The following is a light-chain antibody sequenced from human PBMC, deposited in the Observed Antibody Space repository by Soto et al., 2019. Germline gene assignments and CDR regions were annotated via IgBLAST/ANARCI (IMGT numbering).Light chain of an antibody. CDR3: QQYNSYPWT. CDR1: QSISSW. CDR2: KAP. J-gene: IGKJ1*01. V-gene: IGKV1-5*03. Sequence: DIQMTQSPSTLSASVGDRATITCRASQSISSWLAWYQQKPGKAPKLLLYKAPSLESGVPSRFSGSGSVTAFTLNISSLQPDDFATYYCQQYNSYPWTFGKGTKVEIK.